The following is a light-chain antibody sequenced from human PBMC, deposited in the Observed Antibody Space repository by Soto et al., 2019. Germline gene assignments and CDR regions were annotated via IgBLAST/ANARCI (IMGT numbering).Light chain of an antibody. CDR3: QQSYSTLRWT. CDR2: AAS. Sequence: DIQMTQSPSSLSASVGDRVTITCRASQSISTYLNWYQQKPGKAPKLLIYAASSLQTGVPSRFSGSGSATDFTLTITSLQPEDFATYSCQQSYSTLRWTFGQGTKVEIK. CDR1: QSISTY. J-gene: IGKJ1*01. V-gene: IGKV1-39*01.